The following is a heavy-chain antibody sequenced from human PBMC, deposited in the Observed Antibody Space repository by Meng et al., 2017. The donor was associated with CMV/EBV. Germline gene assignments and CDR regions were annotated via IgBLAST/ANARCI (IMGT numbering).Heavy chain of an antibody. Sequence: GSLRLSCAVYGGSFSGYYWSWIRQPPGKGLEWIGEINHSGSTNYNPSLKSRVTISVDTSKNQFSLKLSSVTAADTAVYYCAREYCSSTSCYSYAFDIWGQGTMVTVSS. CDR2: INHSGST. J-gene: IGHJ3*02. CDR1: GGSFSGYY. CDR3: AREYCSSTSCYSYAFDI. V-gene: IGHV4-34*01. D-gene: IGHD2-2*01.